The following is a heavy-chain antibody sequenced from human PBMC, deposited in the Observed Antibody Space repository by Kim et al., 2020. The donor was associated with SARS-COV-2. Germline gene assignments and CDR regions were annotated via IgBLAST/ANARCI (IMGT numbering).Heavy chain of an antibody. V-gene: IGHV4-34*01. CDR1: GGSFSGYY. CDR3: ARGHPAARFDP. CDR2: INHSGST. Sequence: SETLSLTCAVYGGSFSGYYWSWIRQPPGKGLEWIGEINHSGSTNYNPSLKSRVTISVDTSKNQFSLKLSSVTAADTAVYYCARGHPAARFDPWGQGTLVTVSS. D-gene: IGHD6-13*01. J-gene: IGHJ5*02.